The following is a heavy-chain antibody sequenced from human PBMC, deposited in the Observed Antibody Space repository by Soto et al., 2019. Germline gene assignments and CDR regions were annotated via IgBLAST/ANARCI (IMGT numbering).Heavy chain of an antibody. CDR2: ISYDGSNK. Sequence: QVQLVESGGGVVQPGRSLRLSCAASGFTFRSYGMHWVRQAPGKGLEWVAVISYDGSNKYYADSVKGRFTISRDNSKNTLYLQMTSLRAEDTAVYYCAKDTYYYDSSANSRPDYWGQGTLVTVSS. CDR1: GFTFRSYG. J-gene: IGHJ4*02. CDR3: AKDTYYYDSSANSRPDY. V-gene: IGHV3-30*18. D-gene: IGHD3-22*01.